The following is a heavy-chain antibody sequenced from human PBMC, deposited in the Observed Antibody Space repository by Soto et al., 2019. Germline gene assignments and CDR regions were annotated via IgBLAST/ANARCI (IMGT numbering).Heavy chain of an antibody. V-gene: IGHV3-21*01. CDR3: ARESEDLTSNFDY. Sequence: GGSLRLSCAASGFTFTRYSMNWVRQAPGKGLEWVSSISSATNYIYYADSMKGRFTVSRDNAKNSVYLDMNSLSAEDTAVYYCARESEDLTSNFDYWGQGTLVTVSS. J-gene: IGHJ4*02. CDR2: ISSATNYI. CDR1: GFTFTRYS.